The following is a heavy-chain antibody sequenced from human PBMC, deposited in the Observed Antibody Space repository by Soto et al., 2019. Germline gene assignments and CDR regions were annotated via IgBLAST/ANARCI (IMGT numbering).Heavy chain of an antibody. CDR1: GGSISSSSYY. D-gene: IGHD4-4*01. CDR3: ARRPNSNYVWFDP. Sequence: PSETLSLTCTVSGGSISSSSYYWGWIRQPPGKGLEWIGSIYYSGSTYYNPSLKSRVTISVDTSKNQFSLKLSSVTTADTAVYYCARRPNSNYVWFDPWGQGTLVTVSS. J-gene: IGHJ5*02. CDR2: IYYSGST. V-gene: IGHV4-39*01.